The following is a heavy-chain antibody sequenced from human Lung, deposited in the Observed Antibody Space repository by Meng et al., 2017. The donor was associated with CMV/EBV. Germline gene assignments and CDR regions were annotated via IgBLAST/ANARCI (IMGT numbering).Heavy chain of an antibody. J-gene: IGHJ4*02. D-gene: IGHD3-10*01. CDR2: ISSSSSYI. CDR3: AREGYYYDSGNYYDYFDH. Sequence: GGSLRLXCAASRFTFSSYSMHWVRQAPGKGLEWVSSISSSSSYIYYADSVKGRFTISRDNAKSSLYLQMNSLRAEDTAVYYCAREGYYYDSGNYYDYFDHXGQGXLVTVSS. V-gene: IGHV3-21*01. CDR1: RFTFSSYS.